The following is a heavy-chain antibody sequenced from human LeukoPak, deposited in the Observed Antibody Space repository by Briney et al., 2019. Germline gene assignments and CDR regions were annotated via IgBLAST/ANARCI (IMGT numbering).Heavy chain of an antibody. J-gene: IGHJ4*02. D-gene: IGHD5-24*01. V-gene: IGHV3-7*04. CDR1: GFPFSSYW. Sequence: GGSLRLSCVASGFPFSSYWMTWVRQAPGKGLEWVANIKQDASKKSYVDSVKGRFTISRDNAKNSLYLQMNSLRAEDTAIYYCTRVGYIDEGIDYWGQGTLVTVSS. CDR3: TRVGYIDEGIDY. CDR2: IKQDASKK.